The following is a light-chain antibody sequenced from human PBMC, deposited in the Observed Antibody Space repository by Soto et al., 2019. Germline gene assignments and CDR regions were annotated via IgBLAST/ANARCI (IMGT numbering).Light chain of an antibody. V-gene: IGKV3-11*01. CDR2: DAS. J-gene: IGKJ5*01. CDR1: QSVSSY. CDR3: QQRSNWPPT. Sequence: EIVLIQSPSTLSLSPGERATLSCRASQSVSSYLAWYQQKPGQAPRLLIYDASNRATGIPARFSGSGSGTDFTPTISSLEPEDFAVYYCQQRSNWPPTFGQGTRLEIK.